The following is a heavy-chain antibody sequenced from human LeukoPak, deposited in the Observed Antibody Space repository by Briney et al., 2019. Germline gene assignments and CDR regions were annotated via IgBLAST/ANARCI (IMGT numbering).Heavy chain of an antibody. CDR1: GFTFSSYG. D-gene: IGHD6-13*01. CDR3: AKASSAGDSSSWNY. J-gene: IGHJ4*02. CDR2: ISGSGGST. Sequence: SGGSLRLSCAASGFTFSSYGMSWVRQAPGKGLEWVSAISGSGGSTYYADSVKGRFTISRDNSKNTLYLQMNSLRAEDTAVYYCAKASSAGDSSSWNYWGQGILVTVSS. V-gene: IGHV3-23*01.